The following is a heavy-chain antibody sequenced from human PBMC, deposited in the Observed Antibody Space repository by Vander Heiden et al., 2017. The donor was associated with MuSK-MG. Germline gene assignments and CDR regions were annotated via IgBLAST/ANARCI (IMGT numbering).Heavy chain of an antibody. CDR3: ARHPGGYCASDSCYNGGYFQN. CDR2: IFYTGST. V-gene: IGHV4-39*01. J-gene: IGHJ1*01. CDR1: GGSISSTTAY. D-gene: IGHD2-2*02. Sequence: QLQLQESGPGLVKPSATRSLTCSVSGGSISSTTAYWGSGRQPPGKGLEWIGSIFYTGSTDYTPSPKRLCTISVDRSRNKFSLRLCSVTAADTAVYSCARHPGGYCASDSCYNGGYFQNWVQGILVTVS.